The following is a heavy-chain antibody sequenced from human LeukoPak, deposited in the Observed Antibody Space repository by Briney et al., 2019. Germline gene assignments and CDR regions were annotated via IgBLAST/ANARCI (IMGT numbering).Heavy chain of an antibody. CDR2: ISSSGSTI. D-gene: IGHD2-2*02. CDR3: ARGGYCSSTSCYNPLLFDY. CDR1: GFTFSDYY. J-gene: IGHJ4*02. V-gene: IGHV3-11*01. Sequence: GGSLRLFCAASGFTFSDYYMSWIRQAPGKGLEWVSYISSSGSTIYYADSVKGRFTISRDNAKNSLYLQMNSLRAEDTAVYYCARGGYCSSTSCYNPLLFDYWGQGTLVTVSS.